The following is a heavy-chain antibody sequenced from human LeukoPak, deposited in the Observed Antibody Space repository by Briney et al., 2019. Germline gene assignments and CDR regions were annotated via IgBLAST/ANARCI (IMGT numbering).Heavy chain of an antibody. D-gene: IGHD6-19*01. V-gene: IGHV3-30*02. CDR2: IQNDGSNE. CDR1: GFTFRSYG. Sequence: GGSLRLSCAASGFTFRSYGMHWVRQAPGKGLEWVAYIQNDGSNEQYADSVKGRFSISRDSSKNILYLQMNSLRAEDTAVYYCARVVLGLAVALDYWGQGTLVTVSS. CDR3: ARVVLGLAVALDY. J-gene: IGHJ4*02.